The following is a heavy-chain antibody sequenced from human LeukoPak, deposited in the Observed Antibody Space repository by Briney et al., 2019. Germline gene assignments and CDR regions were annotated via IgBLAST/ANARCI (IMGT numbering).Heavy chain of an antibody. D-gene: IGHD3-22*01. CDR3: ATQLYYDSSLGAFDI. CDR1: GGTFSSYA. CDR2: IIPIFGTA. J-gene: IGHJ3*02. Sequence: ASVKVSCKASGGTFSSYAISWVRQAPGQGLEWMGGIIPIFGTANYAQKFQGRVTITADESTSTAYMELSSLRSEDTAVYYCATQLYYDSSLGAFDIWRQGTMVTVSS. V-gene: IGHV1-69*01.